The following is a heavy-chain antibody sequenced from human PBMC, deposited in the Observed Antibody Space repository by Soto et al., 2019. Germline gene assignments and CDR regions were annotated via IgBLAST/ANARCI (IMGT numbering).Heavy chain of an antibody. CDR2: IDPSDSYT. J-gene: IGHJ4*02. CDR3: ASNPGLKLLKRGFAY. Sequence: PGESLKISCKGAGYSFTSYWISWVRQMPGKGLEWMGRIDPSDSYTNYSPSFQGHVTISADKSISTAYLQWSSLKASDTAMYYCASNPGLKLLKRGFAYWGQGTLVTVSS. V-gene: IGHV5-10-1*01. D-gene: IGHD2-21*02. CDR1: GYSFTSYW.